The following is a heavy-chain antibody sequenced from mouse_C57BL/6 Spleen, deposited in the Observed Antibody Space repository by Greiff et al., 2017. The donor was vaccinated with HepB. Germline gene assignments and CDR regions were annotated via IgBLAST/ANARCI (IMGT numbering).Heavy chain of an antibody. D-gene: IGHD3-1*01. V-gene: IGHV1-69*01. CDR3: ARERYGERAYYFDY. CDR1: GYTFTSYW. CDR2: IDPSDSYT. J-gene: IGHJ2*01. Sequence: QVQLKQPGAELVMPGASVKLSCKASGYTFTSYWMHWVKQRPGQGLEWIGEIDPSDSYTNYNQKFKGKSTLTVDKSSSTAYMQLSSLTSEDSAVYYCARERYGERAYYFDYWGQGTTLTVSS.